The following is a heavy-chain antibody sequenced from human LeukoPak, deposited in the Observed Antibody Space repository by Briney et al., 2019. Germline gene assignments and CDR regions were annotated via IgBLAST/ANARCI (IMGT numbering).Heavy chain of an antibody. V-gene: IGHV3-9*01. CDR1: GFTFDDYA. J-gene: IGHJ4*02. CDR3: ASLHTLLTGTPGVVDY. CDR2: INWNGGST. D-gene: IGHD3-9*01. Sequence: PGRSLRLSCAASGFTFDDYAMHWVRQAPGKGLEWVSGINWNGGSTGHADSVKGRFTISRDNAKNSLYLQMNSLSAEDTAVYYCASLHTLLTGTPGVVDYWGQGTLVTVSS.